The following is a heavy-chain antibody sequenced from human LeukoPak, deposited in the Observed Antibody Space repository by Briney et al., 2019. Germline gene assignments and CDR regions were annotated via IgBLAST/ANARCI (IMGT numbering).Heavy chain of an antibody. Sequence: SETLSLTCTVSGGSITNYHWSWIRQPPGKGLEWIGYIYHSGTTKYNPSLKSRVTMSVDTSKNQFSLKLSSLTPADTAIYYCARTYYDLLTGYPDRIFDYWGQGTLVTVSS. CDR1: GGSITNYH. CDR2: IYHSGTT. CDR3: ARTYYDLLTGYPDRIFDY. D-gene: IGHD3-9*01. J-gene: IGHJ4*02. V-gene: IGHV4-59*01.